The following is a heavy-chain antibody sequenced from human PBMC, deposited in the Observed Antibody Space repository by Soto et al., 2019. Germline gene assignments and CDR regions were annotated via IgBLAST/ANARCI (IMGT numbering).Heavy chain of an antibody. J-gene: IGHJ4*02. CDR2: IIPIFGTA. V-gene: IGHV1-69*01. Sequence: QVQLVQSGAEVKKPGSSVKVSCKASGGTFSSYAISWVRQAPGQGLEWMGGIIPIFGTANYAQKFQGRVTITADESTSTVYMELSRLRSEDTAVYYCARVARYYYDSSGYYGYWGQGTLVTVSS. CDR1: GGTFSSYA. CDR3: ARVARYYYDSSGYYGY. D-gene: IGHD3-22*01.